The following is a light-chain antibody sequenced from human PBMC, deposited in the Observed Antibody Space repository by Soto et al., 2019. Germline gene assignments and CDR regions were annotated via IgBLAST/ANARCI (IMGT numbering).Light chain of an antibody. J-gene: IGLJ3*02. V-gene: IGLV1-44*01. CDR3: AAWDDSLNGV. Sequence: QSVLTQPPSASGTPGQRVTLSCSGSSSNIGSNPVNWYQQVPGTAPKLLIYSDNQRPSGVPDRFSGSKSGTSASLAISGLQSEDEADYYCAAWDDSLNGVFGGGTKLTVL. CDR1: SSNIGSNP. CDR2: SDN.